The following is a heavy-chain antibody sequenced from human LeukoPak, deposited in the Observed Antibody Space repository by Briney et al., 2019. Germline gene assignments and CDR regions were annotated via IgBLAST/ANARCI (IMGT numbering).Heavy chain of an antibody. CDR2: INHSGST. D-gene: IGHD6-13*01. Sequence: SETLSRTCAVYGGSFSGYYWSWIRQPPGKGLEWIGEINHSGSTNYNPSLKSRVTISVDTSKNQFSLKLSSVTAADTAVYYCARFPGAAAGFDYWGQGTLVTVSS. V-gene: IGHV4-34*01. CDR3: ARFPGAAAGFDY. J-gene: IGHJ4*02. CDR1: GGSFSGYY.